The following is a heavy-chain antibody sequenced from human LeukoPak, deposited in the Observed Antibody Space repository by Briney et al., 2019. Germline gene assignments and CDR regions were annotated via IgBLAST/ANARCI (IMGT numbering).Heavy chain of an antibody. CDR2: IKSKTDGGTT. J-gene: IGHJ6*02. CDR1: GGSISSYY. CDR3: TTDWVVGATGYYYGMDV. Sequence: ETLSLTCTVSGGSISSYYWGWIRQPPGKGLEWVGRIKSKTDGGTTDYAAPVKGRFTISRDDSKNTLYLQMNSLKTEDTAVYYCTTDWVVGATGYYYGMDVWGQGTTVTVSS. V-gene: IGHV3-15*01. D-gene: IGHD1-26*01.